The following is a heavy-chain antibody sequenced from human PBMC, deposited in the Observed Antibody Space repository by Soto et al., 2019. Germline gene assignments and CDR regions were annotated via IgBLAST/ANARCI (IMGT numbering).Heavy chain of an antibody. CDR3: ARSFSSSYLYYFDY. CDR2: IYYSGST. J-gene: IGHJ4*02. CDR1: GGSISSYY. V-gene: IGHV4-59*01. D-gene: IGHD6-13*01. Sequence: SETLSLTCTVSGGSISSYYWSWIRQPPGKGLEWIGYIYYSGSTNYNPSLKSRVTISVDTSKNQFSLKLSSVTAADTAVYYCARSFSSSYLYYFDYWGQGTLVTVSS.